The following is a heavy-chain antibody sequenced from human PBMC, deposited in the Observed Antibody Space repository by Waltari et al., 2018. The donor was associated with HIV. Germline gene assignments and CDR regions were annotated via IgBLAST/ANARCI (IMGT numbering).Heavy chain of an antibody. D-gene: IGHD6-13*01. Sequence: EVQLVQSGAEVKKPGESLKTSCKGSGYSFTTYWIGWVRQMPGKGLEWMGTLDPGNTDTRYSPSFQTQLNSSGDKFIHTAYLQGSIRKASDTAMYYCARNPHAAAGHDAFDIWGQGTMVTVSS. J-gene: IGHJ3*02. CDR1: GYSFTTYW. CDR3: ARNPHAAAGHDAFDI. V-gene: IGHV5-51*03. CDR2: LDPGNTDT.